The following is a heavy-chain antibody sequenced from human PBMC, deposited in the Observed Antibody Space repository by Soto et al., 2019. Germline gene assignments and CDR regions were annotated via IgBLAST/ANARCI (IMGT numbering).Heavy chain of an antibody. CDR1: GFTFSSYG. D-gene: IGHD2-15*01. Sequence: QVQLVESGGGVVQPGRSLRLSCAASGFTFSSYGMHWVRQAPGKGLEWVAVISYDGSNKYYADSVKGRFTISRDNSKNTLYLQMNSLRAEDTAVYYCAKDVPDLDIVVVADAFDIWGQGTMVTVSS. CDR3: AKDVPDLDIVVVADAFDI. V-gene: IGHV3-30*18. CDR2: ISYDGSNK. J-gene: IGHJ3*02.